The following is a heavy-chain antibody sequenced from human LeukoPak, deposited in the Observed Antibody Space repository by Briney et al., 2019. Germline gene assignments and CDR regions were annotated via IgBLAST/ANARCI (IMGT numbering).Heavy chain of an antibody. D-gene: IGHD1-26*01. CDR2: ISSSSSYI. CDR3: ARAEVRGSYEFDY. V-gene: IGHV3-21*01. J-gene: IGHJ4*02. Sequence: GGSLRLSCAASGFTFSSYAMSWVRQAPGKGLEWVSSISSSSSYIYYADSVKGRFTISRDNAKNSLYLQMNSLRAEDTAVYYCARAEVRGSYEFDYWGQGTLVTVSS. CDR1: GFTFSSYA.